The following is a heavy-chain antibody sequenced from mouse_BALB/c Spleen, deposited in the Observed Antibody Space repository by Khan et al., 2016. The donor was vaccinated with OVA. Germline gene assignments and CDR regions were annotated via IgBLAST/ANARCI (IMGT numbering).Heavy chain of an antibody. V-gene: IGHV9-3-1*01. CDR1: GYTFTNYG. D-gene: IGHD1-1*01. CDR3: ARGSSRAMDY. Sequence: QIQLVQSGPELKKPGETVKISCKASGYTFTNYGMNWVKQAPGKGLKWMGWIYTYTGEPTYADDFKGRFAFSLESSTSTAYLQINNLTNEDTATYFCARGSSRAMDYWGQGTSVTVSS. CDR2: IYTYTGEP. J-gene: IGHJ4*01.